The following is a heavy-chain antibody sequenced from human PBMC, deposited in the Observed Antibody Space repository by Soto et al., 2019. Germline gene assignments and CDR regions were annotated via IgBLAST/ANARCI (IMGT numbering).Heavy chain of an antibody. Sequence: GASVKVSCKASGGTFSSYAISWVRQAPGQGLEWMGGIIPIFGTANYAQKFQGRVTITADESTSTAYMELSSLRSEDTAVYYCARVGYGEPTPYYYYGMDVWGQGTTVTVSS. CDR2: IIPIFGTA. CDR3: ARVGYGEPTPYYYYGMDV. D-gene: IGHD3-10*01. J-gene: IGHJ6*02. CDR1: GGTFSSYA. V-gene: IGHV1-69*13.